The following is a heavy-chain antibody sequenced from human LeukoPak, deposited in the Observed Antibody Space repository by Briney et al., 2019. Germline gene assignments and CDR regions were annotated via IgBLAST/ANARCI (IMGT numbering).Heavy chain of an antibody. CDR3: ARASHYDILTGYLMSGSPFDY. V-gene: IGHV3-30-3*01. Sequence: PGRSLRLSCAASGFTFSSYAMHWVRQAPGKGLEWVAVISYDGSNKYYADSVKGRFTISRDNSKNTLYLQMNSLRAEDTAVYYCARASHYDILTGYLMSGSPFDYWGQGTLVTVSS. J-gene: IGHJ4*02. CDR1: GFTFSSYA. CDR2: ISYDGSNK. D-gene: IGHD3-9*01.